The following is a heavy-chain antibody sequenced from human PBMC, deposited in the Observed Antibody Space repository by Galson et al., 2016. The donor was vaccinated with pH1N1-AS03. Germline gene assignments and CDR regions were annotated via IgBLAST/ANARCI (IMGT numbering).Heavy chain of an antibody. D-gene: IGHD6-19*01. CDR3: ARLRSVAGKGGPHLDF. CDR2: INPSSGGT. V-gene: IGHV1-2*02. J-gene: IGHJ4*02. Sequence: SVKVSCKASGYTFAYYYVHWVRQAPGQGLEWMGWINPSSGGTKFAQKFQGTVSMTTDTSTRTAYMELSRLRSDDTAVYYCARLRSVAGKGGPHLDFWGQGTLVIVSS. CDR1: GYTFAYYY.